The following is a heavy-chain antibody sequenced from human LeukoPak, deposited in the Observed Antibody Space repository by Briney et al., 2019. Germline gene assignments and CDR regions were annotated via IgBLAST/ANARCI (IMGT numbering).Heavy chain of an antibody. V-gene: IGHV3-9*01. Sequence: PGGSLRLSCAASGFTFDDYAMRWVRQAPGKGLEWVSGISWNSGNIDYADSVKGRFTISRDNAKNSLYLQMNSLRPEDTALYYCAKGRSVDYGSASPIHYWGQGTLVTVSS. CDR2: ISWNSGNI. CDR3: AKGRSVDYGSASPIHY. CDR1: GFTFDDYA. D-gene: IGHD3-10*01. J-gene: IGHJ4*02.